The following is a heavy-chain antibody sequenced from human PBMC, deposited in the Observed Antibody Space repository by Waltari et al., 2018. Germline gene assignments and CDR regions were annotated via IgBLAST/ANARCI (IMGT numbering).Heavy chain of an antibody. J-gene: IGHJ4*02. CDR3: ARDGELSSAIPFDY. Sequence: EVRLMESGGGLVQPGGSLRLSCAASGFSFNTYWMSWVRQAPGKGVGWVANRTGDGNVKHYVDSVRGRFTISRDNARSSLYLQMDSLRAEDTAVYYCARDGELSSAIPFDYWGQGTLVTVSS. V-gene: IGHV3-7*01. CDR2: RTGDGNVK. D-gene: IGHD1-26*01. CDR1: GFSFNTYW.